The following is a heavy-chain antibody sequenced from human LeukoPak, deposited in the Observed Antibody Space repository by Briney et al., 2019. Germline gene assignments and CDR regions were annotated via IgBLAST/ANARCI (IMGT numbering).Heavy chain of an antibody. D-gene: IGHD2-2*01. V-gene: IGHV5-51*01. CDR2: IYPGTSDT. J-gene: IGHJ2*01. Sequence: GESLKISCKGSGYNFNTYWIGWARQMPGKGLEWMGIIYPGTSDTRYGPSFEGQVTISADKSISTAYLQWSTLKASDTALYYCARRLREFHLLRQRSDWFFGLWGRGTLVTVSS. CDR3: ARRLREFHLLRQRSDWFFGL. CDR1: GYNFNTYW.